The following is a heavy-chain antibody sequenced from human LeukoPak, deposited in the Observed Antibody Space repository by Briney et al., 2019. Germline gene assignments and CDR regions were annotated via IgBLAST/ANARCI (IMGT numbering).Heavy chain of an antibody. Sequence: ASVKVSCKASGGTFSSYAISWVRQAPGQGLEWMGWINPNSGGTNYAQKFQGRVTMTRDTSISTAYMELSRLRSDDTAVYYCARDLYYDFWSGYHNWFDPWGQGTLVTVSS. V-gene: IGHV1-2*02. D-gene: IGHD3-3*01. J-gene: IGHJ5*02. CDR1: GGTFSSYA. CDR2: INPNSGGT. CDR3: ARDLYYDFWSGYHNWFDP.